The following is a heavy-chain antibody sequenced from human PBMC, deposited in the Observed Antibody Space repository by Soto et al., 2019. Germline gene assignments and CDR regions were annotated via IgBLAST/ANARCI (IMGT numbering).Heavy chain of an antibody. Sequence: QGQLVESGGGVVQPGRSLRLSCAASGFIFSSFGMHWVRQAPGKGLEWVAVIWYHGNSMYYAESVKGRFTVSRDNSKNMLYLQMNNLRAEDTAVYYCARDKSGHSDYWGQGTLVTVSS. CDR2: IWYHGNSM. D-gene: IGHD5-12*01. CDR3: ARDKSGHSDY. V-gene: IGHV3-33*01. J-gene: IGHJ4*02. CDR1: GFIFSSFG.